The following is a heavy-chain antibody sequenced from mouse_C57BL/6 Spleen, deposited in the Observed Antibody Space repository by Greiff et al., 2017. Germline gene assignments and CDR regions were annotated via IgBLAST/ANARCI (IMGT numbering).Heavy chain of an antibody. D-gene: IGHD1-1*01. J-gene: IGHJ1*03. CDR2: IYPRSGNT. Sequence: QVQLQQSGAELARPGASVKLSCKASGYTFTSYGISWVKQRTGQGLEWIGEIYPRSGNTYYNEKFKGKATITADKSSSTAYMQLRSLTSEDSAVCFCARVITTEGGDWGKGTTVTVSS. V-gene: IGHV1-81*01. CDR1: GYTFTSYG. CDR3: ARVITTEGGD.